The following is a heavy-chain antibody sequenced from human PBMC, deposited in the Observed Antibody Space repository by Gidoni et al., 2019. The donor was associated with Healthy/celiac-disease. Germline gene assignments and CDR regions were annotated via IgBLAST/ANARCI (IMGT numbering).Heavy chain of an antibody. Sequence: QVQLVQSGAEVKKPGASVQVSCKAPGNTFTSYAIHWVRQATGQGLEWMGWMNPNSGNTGYAQKFQGRVTMTRNTSISTAYMELSSLRSEDTAVYYCARGRRGLWFGEFPNWFDPWGQGTLVTVSS. CDR3: ARGRRGLWFGEFPNWFDP. CDR1: GNTFTSYA. CDR2: MNPNSGNT. D-gene: IGHD3-10*01. V-gene: IGHV1-8*01. J-gene: IGHJ5*02.